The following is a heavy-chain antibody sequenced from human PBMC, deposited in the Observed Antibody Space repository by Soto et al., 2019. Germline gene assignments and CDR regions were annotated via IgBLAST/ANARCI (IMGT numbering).Heavy chain of an antibody. CDR1: GCSIKGYY. V-gene: IGHV4-59*08. CDR2: IYNIGST. D-gene: IGHD2-21*01. J-gene: IGHJ5*02. Sequence: SETLSLHFTVSGCSIKGYYLSLLRQPPGKGLEWIGYIYNIGSTNYNPSLRSRVTMSIDTSQEQFSLKLSSVTASDTAVYYCARLGAYYQSLDPWGQGTVVTVSS. CDR3: ARLGAYYQSLDP.